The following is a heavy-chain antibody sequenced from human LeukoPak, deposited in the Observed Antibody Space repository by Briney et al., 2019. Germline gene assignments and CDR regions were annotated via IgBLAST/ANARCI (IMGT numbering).Heavy chain of an antibody. Sequence: SETLSLTCTLSVGSISRYYWSWIRQTARAGLEWIGRIYASGSTHYNPSLKSRVTMSVDPSKNQFSLRLSSVAAADTAVYYCATLIRGTMDLLHWGRGPLVSVFS. CDR2: IYASGST. V-gene: IGHV4-4*07. CDR3: ATLIRGTMDLLH. D-gene: IGHD1-7*01. J-gene: IGHJ4*02. CDR1: VGSISRYY.